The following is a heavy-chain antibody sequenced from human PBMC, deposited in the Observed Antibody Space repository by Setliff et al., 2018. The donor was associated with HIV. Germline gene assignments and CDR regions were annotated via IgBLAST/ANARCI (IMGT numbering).Heavy chain of an antibody. CDR1: GYSFDNYG. D-gene: IGHD6-13*01. CDR3: ARDVSQQDLVWWLDP. J-gene: IGHJ5*02. Sequence: ASVKVSCKTSGYSFDNYGLVWVRQAPGQGLEWMGWISGNNANTNYAQKFQDRLTMTRDTSTSTVYMELSSLRSEDTAVYYCARDVSQQDLVWWLDPWGQGTLVTVSS. V-gene: IGHV1-18*01. CDR2: ISGNNANT.